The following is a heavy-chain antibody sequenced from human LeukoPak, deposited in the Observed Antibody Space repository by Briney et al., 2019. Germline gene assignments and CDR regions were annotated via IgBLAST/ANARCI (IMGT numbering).Heavy chain of an antibody. CDR1: GGTFSIYA. D-gene: IGHD3-22*01. CDR3: ARVPSWYYYDSSGYYDHFDY. V-gene: IGHV1-69*13. CDR2: IIPIFGTA. Sequence: GASVTVSFTASGGTFSIYAISWVRQAPGQGLEWMGGIIPIFGTANYAQKFQGRVTITADESTSTAYMELSSLRSEDTAVYYCARVPSWYYYDSSGYYDHFDYWGQGTLVTVSS. J-gene: IGHJ4*02.